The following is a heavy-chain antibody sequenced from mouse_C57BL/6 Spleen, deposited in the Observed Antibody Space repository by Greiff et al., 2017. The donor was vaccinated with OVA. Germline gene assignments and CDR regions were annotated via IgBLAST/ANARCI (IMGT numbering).Heavy chain of an antibody. CDR3: ARKGLTTVVALDY. J-gene: IGHJ2*01. CDR2: INPNNGGT. V-gene: IGHV1-26*01. Sequence: EVQLQQSGPELVKPGASVKISCKASGYTFTDYYMNWVKQSHGKSLEWIGDINPNNGGTSYNQKFKGKATLTVDKSSSTAYMELRSLTSEDSAVYYCARKGLTTVVALDYWGQGTTLTVSS. D-gene: IGHD1-1*01. CDR1: GYTFTDYY.